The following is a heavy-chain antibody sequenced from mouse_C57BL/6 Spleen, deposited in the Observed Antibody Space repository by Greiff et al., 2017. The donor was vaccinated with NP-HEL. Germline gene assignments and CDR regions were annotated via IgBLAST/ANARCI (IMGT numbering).Heavy chain of an antibody. J-gene: IGHJ3*01. D-gene: IGHD4-1*01. V-gene: IGHV3-6*01. CDR2: ISYDGSN. CDR1: GYSITSGYY. CDR3: ARVNWDGFAY. Sequence: EVKLLESGPGLVKPSQSLSLTCSVTGYSITSGYYWNWIRQSPGNKLEWMGYISYDGSNNYNPSLKNRISITRDTSKNQFFLKLNSVTTEDTATYYCARVNWDGFAYWGQGTLVTVSA.